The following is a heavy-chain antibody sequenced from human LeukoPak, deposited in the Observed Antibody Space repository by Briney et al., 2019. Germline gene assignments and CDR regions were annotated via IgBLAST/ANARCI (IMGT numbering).Heavy chain of an antibody. CDR1: GGSISSYY. J-gene: IGHJ5*02. V-gene: IGHV4-34*01. CDR2: INHSGST. D-gene: IGHD3-16*02. CDR3: ARPGDYVWGSYRPQANWIDP. Sequence: SETLSLTCTVSGGSISSYYWSWIRQPPGKGLEWIGEINHSGSTNYNPSLKSRVTISVDTSKNQFSLKLSSVTAADTAVYYCARPGDYVWGSYRPQANWIDPWGQGTLVTVSS.